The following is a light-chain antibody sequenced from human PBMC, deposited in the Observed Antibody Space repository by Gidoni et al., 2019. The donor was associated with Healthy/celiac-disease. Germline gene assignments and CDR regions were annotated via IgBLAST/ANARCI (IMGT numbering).Light chain of an antibody. J-gene: IGKJ2*01. CDR1: QDISHY. Sequence: DIQMTQSPSSLSASVGDRVTSTCQASQDISHYLNWYQQKQGKDPKLLIYDASNSETGVPSRFRGIGSGTDFTFTISSLQPEDIATYYFQQYDNLPYTFGQGTKLEIK. CDR2: DAS. V-gene: IGKV1-33*01. CDR3: QQYDNLPYT.